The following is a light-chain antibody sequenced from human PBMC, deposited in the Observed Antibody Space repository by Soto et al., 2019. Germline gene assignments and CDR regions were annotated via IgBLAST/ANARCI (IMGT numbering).Light chain of an antibody. CDR2: SAN. CDR3: LQHNSYPRA. Sequence: DIHIAQSPWGKCHSLVYRVSITCLASQDISNFLAWFQQRPGKVPKRLMYSANRLESGVPSRFSGSGSGTEFTLTISSLQPEDFATYYCLQHNSYPRAFGQGTKVDIK. J-gene: IGKJ1*01. CDR1: QDISNF. V-gene: IGKV1-17*03.